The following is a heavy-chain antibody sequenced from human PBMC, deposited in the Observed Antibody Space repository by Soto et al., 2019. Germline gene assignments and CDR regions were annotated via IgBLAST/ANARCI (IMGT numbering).Heavy chain of an antibody. CDR3: ARDEGITGTLVN. J-gene: IGHJ4*02. D-gene: IGHD1-20*01. CDR2: IYYSGST. Sequence: PSETLSLTCSVSGGSISSPSYYWGWIRQPPGKGLEWIGSIYYSGSTNYNPSLKSRVTISIDTSRSQLSLKLSSVTAADTAVYYCARDEGITGTLVNWGQGTLVTVSS. CDR1: GGSISSPSYY. V-gene: IGHV4-39*07.